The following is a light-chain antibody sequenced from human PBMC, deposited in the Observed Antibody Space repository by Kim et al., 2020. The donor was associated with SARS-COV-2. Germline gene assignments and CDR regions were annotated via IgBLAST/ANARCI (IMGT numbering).Light chain of an antibody. CDR2: YDS. CDR3: QVWDSSSDHPV. J-gene: IGLJ3*02. Sequence: PGKTDRISCAANNIGSKSVLWYQQKPGPAPVLVIYYDSDRPSGIPERFSGSNSGNTATLTISRVEAGDEADYYCQVWDSSSDHPVFGGGTQLTVL. CDR1: NIGSKS. V-gene: IGLV3-21*04.